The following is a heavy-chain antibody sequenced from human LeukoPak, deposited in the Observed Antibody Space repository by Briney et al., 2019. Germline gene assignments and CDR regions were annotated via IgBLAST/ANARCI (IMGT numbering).Heavy chain of an antibody. CDR2: IYYFGST. CDR1: GGSISGDY. D-gene: IGHD3-10*01. V-gene: IGHV4-59*01. Sequence: SETLSLTCTVSGGSISGDYWSWIRQPPGKGLKWIGYIYYFGSTNHNPSLNSRVTMSVDTSKNQLSLRLSSLTAADTAVYYCARDRGRDGGFDYWGQGTLVTVSS. CDR3: ARDRGRDGGFDY. J-gene: IGHJ4*02.